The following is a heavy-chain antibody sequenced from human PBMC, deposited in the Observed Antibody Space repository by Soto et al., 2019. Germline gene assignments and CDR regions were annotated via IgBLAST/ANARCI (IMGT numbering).Heavy chain of an antibody. Sequence: QVQLQESGPGLVKPSETLSLTCTVSGGSISGYYWSWIRQPPGKGLEWIGYMYKTGSTVYNPSFTSRVTISVDTAKKQFSLKLNSVTAADTAVYYCARDLWGYCGTDCYPLDVWGQGTTVTVSS. CDR3: ARDLWGYCGTDCYPLDV. V-gene: IGHV4-59*01. CDR2: MYKTGST. J-gene: IGHJ6*02. D-gene: IGHD2-21*02. CDR1: GGSISGYY.